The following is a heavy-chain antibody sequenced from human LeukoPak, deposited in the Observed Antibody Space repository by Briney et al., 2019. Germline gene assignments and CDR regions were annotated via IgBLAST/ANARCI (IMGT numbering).Heavy chain of an antibody. J-gene: IGHJ4*02. CDR1: GFTFTTYA. CDR2: ISGSGGST. V-gene: IGHV3-23*01. Sequence: GGSLRLSCAASGFTFTTYAMTWVRQAPGKGLEWVSAISGSGGSTYYADSVKGRFTISRDNVKNSLYLQMNSLRSEDTALYYCAKTNGDYVWGSYRHFDYWGQGTLVTVSS. D-gene: IGHD3-16*02. CDR3: AKTNGDYVWGSYRHFDY.